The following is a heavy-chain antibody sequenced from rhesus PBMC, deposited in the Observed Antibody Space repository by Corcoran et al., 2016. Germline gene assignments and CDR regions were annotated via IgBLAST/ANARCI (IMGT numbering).Heavy chain of an antibody. Sequence: QLQLQESGPGLVKPSETLSVTCAVSGGSISSSYWSWIRQAPGKGLEWIGYFFGGGSSTNYNPTLQSRFSRSVAASKNQCSVWLSSVTAAYPAVYYVAREAGVLTALFDYWGQGGLVTVSS. CDR2: FFGGGSST. D-gene: IGHD2-15*01. V-gene: IGHV4-169*02. J-gene: IGHJ4*01. CDR3: AREAGVLTALFDY. CDR1: GGSISSSY.